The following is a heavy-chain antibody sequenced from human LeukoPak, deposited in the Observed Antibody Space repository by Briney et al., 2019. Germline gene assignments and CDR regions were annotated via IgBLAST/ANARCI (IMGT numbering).Heavy chain of an antibody. CDR3: AREVKQWLVRGVFDY. Sequence: TGGSLRLSSAASGFTFSSYEMNWVRQAPGKGLEWVSYISSSGSTIYYADSVKGRFTISRDNAKKSLYLQMNSLRAEDTAVYYCAREVKQWLVRGVFDYWGQGTLVTVSS. D-gene: IGHD6-19*01. V-gene: IGHV3-48*03. CDR2: ISSSGSTI. CDR1: GFTFSSYE. J-gene: IGHJ4*02.